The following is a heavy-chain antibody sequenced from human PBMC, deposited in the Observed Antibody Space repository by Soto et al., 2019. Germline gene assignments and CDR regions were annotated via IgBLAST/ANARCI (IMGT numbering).Heavy chain of an antibody. CDR3: ARDGTIQMANFDF. D-gene: IGHD1-1*01. J-gene: IGHJ4*02. V-gene: IGHV1-69*01. Sequence: LLLRRPGVEVRSPGPSGKFSCPPSEGPSSGFVTAWVPQCPGQGLEWLGGIILLFGTPSYARKFQDRLTISADESTTTAYMELSSLTSEDTAMYFCARDGTIQMANFDFWGQGTLVTVSS. CDR1: EGPSSGFV. CDR2: IILLFGTP.